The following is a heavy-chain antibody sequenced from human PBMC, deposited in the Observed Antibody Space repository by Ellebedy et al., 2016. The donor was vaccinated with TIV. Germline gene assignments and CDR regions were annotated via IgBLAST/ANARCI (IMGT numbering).Heavy chain of an antibody. CDR1: GFPFSNYA. CDR2: ISYDGSNE. D-gene: IGHD5-12*01. V-gene: IGHV3-30*18. CDR3: AKDLHGYDYYYFYYMDV. Sequence: GESLKISCAASGFPFSNYAIHWVRQAPGKGLEWVAVISYDGSNEYYADSVKGRFTISRDNSKNTLYLQMNSLRAEDTAVYYCAKDLHGYDYYYFYYMDVWGKGTTVTVSS. J-gene: IGHJ6*03.